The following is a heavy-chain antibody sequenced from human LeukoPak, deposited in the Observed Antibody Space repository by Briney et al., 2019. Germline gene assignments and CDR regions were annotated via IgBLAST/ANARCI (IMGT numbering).Heavy chain of an antibody. CDR3: AREPLSRVAATGHDAFDI. D-gene: IGHD2-15*01. J-gene: IGHJ3*02. Sequence: SVKVSCKASGGTFSNYAMGWVRQAPGQGLEWMGGIIPIFGTAKYAQNFQGRVTITTDESTSTAYMELSSLRSEDTAVYYCAREPLSRVAATGHDAFDIWGQGTMVTVSS. CDR1: GGTFSNYA. CDR2: IIPIFGTA. V-gene: IGHV1-69*05.